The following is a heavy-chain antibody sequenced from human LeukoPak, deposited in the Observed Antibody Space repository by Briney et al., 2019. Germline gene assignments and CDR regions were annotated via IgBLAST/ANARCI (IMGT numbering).Heavy chain of an antibody. CDR1: GRSISSSSYY. CDR3: ARQPRYGPFDY. CDR2: IYYSGNT. J-gene: IGHJ4*02. V-gene: IGHV4-39*01. Sequence: SETLSLTCSVSGRSISSSSYYWGWLRHPPGKGREWIGTIYYSGNTYYIPSLKSRVTISVDSSKHLFSLTLSSVTAADTAVYYFARQPRYGPFDYWGQGTLGTVSS. D-gene: IGHD5-18*01.